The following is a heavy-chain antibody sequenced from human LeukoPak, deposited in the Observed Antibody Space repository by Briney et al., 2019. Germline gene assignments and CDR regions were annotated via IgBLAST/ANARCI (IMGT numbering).Heavy chain of an antibody. CDR2: IYYSGST. J-gene: IGHJ4*02. CDR3: ARSIANWYSSSSFGY. D-gene: IGHD6-13*01. CDR1: GGSISSSSYY. Sequence: SETLSLTCTVSGGSISSSSYYWGWIRQPPGKGLEWIGSIYYSGSTYYNPSLKSRVTISVDTSKNQFSLKLSSVTAADTAVYYCARSIANWYSSSSFGYWGQGTLVTVSS. V-gene: IGHV4-39*07.